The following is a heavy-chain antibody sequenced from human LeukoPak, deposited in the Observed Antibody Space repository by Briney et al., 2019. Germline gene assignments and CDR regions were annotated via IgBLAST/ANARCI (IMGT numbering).Heavy chain of an antibody. CDR3: AGGATPRGYYYGMDV. Sequence: ASVKVSCKASGYTFTGYYMHWVRQAPGQGLEWMGRINPNSGGTNYAQKFQGRVTMTRDTSISTAYMELSRLRSDDTAVYYCAGGATPRGYYYGMDVWGQGTTVTVSS. D-gene: IGHD3-16*01. J-gene: IGHJ6*02. V-gene: IGHV1-2*06. CDR2: INPNSGGT. CDR1: GYTFTGYY.